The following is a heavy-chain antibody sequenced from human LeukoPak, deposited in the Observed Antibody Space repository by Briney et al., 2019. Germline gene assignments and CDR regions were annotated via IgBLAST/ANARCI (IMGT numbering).Heavy chain of an antibody. V-gene: IGHV3-11*01. CDR2: ISSSGNTI. D-gene: IGHD3-22*01. Sequence: GGSLILSCAASGFTFSDYYMSWIRQAPGKGLEWVSYISSSGNTIYYADSVKGRFTISRDNAKNSLYLQMNSLRAEDTAVYYCARGDLYYDSSGYEGSLGYWGQGTLVTVSS. CDR3: ARGDLYYDSSGYEGSLGY. J-gene: IGHJ4*02. CDR1: GFTFSDYY.